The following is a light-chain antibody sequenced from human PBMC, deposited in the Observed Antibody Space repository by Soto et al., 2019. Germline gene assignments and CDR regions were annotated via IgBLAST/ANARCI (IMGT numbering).Light chain of an antibody. V-gene: IGKV1-5*01. CDR3: QQYNSYSSWT. CDR2: DVS. J-gene: IGKJ1*01. CDR1: QSISRY. Sequence: VSVGDRVSITCRASQSISRYLGWYQQKPGKAPKLLIYDVSILESGVPSRFSGSGSGTEFTLTISSLQADDFATYYCQQYNSYSSWTFGQGTKVDIK.